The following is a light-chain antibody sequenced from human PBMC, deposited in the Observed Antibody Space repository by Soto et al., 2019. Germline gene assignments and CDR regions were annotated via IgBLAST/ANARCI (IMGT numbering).Light chain of an antibody. V-gene: IGKV1-5*03. J-gene: IGKJ4*01. CDR3: QQYNSYSLT. CDR1: QSISSW. Sequence: DIQLTQSPFTLSASVGESVTLTCRASQSISSWLAWYQQKPGKAPKLLIYKASSLESGVPSRFSGSGSGTEFTLTISSLQPDDFATYYCQQYNSYSLTFGGGTKVDIK. CDR2: KAS.